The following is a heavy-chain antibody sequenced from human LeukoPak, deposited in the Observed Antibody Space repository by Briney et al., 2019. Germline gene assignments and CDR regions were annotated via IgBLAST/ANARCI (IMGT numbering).Heavy chain of an antibody. V-gene: IGHV3-64*01. Sequence: QAGGSLRLSCAASGFTFSSYGMHWVRQAPGKGLEYVLAISSNGGSTYYANSVKGRFTISRDNSKNTLYLQMGSLRAGDMAVYYCARAGGSGSYYYYGMDVWGQGTTVTVSS. CDR3: ARAGGSGSYYYYGMDV. J-gene: IGHJ6*02. CDR2: ISSNGGST. CDR1: GFTFSSYG. D-gene: IGHD3-10*01.